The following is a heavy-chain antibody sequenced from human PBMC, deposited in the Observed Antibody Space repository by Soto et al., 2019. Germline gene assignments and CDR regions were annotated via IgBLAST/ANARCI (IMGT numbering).Heavy chain of an antibody. J-gene: IGHJ3*02. D-gene: IGHD3-22*01. CDR3: ARHSPISYDSSGYDAFDI. Sequence: SETLSLTCTVSGGSISSYYWSWIRQPPGKGLEWIGYIYYSGSTNYNPSLKSRVTISVDTSKNQFSLKLSFVTAADTAVYYYARHSPISYDSSGYDAFDIWGQGTMVTVSS. CDR2: IYYSGST. CDR1: GGSISSYY. V-gene: IGHV4-59*08.